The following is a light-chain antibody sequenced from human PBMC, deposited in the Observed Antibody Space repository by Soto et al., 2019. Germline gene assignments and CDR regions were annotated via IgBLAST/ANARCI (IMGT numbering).Light chain of an antibody. CDR2: EVS. Sequence: QSALTQPPSASGSPGHSVTISCTGTSSDVGGYNYVSWYQQHPGKAPQHMIYEVSRRPSGVPDRFSGSKSGNTASLTVSGLQAEDEAAYYCSLYAGSNNLLFGGGTKLTVL. V-gene: IGLV2-8*01. J-gene: IGLJ2*01. CDR3: SLYAGSNNLL. CDR1: SSDVGGYNY.